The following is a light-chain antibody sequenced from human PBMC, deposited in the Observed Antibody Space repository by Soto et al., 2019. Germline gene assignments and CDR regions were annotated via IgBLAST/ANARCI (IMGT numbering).Light chain of an antibody. CDR1: SSDIGAYNL. CDR3: ASLTTTNFV. CDR2: EVT. V-gene: IGLV2-14*01. J-gene: IGLJ1*01. Sequence: SLTQPASVSGSPGQSITISCTGTSSDIGAYNLVSWYQHLPDKAPKLIISEVTNRPSGVSDRFSGSKSGNTASLTISGLQAEDEADYYCASLTTTNFVFGSGTKVTVL.